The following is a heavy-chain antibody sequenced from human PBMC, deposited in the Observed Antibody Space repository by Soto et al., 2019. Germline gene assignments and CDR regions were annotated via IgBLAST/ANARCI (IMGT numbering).Heavy chain of an antibody. D-gene: IGHD6-19*01. J-gene: IGHJ5*02. CDR2: IIPILGIA. V-gene: IGHV1-69*02. CDR1: GSTFSSYT. Sequence: QVQLVQSGAEVKKPGSSVKVSCKASGSTFSSYTISWVRQAPGQGLEWMGRIIPILGIANYAQKFQGRVTITADKSTSTAYMELSSLRSEDTAVYYCARSGSVAVASVNWFDPWGQGTLVTVSS. CDR3: ARSGSVAVASVNWFDP.